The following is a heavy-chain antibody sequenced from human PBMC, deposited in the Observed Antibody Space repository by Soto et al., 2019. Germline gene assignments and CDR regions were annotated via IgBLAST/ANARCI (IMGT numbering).Heavy chain of an antibody. Sequence: EVQLVESGGGLVQPGESLKLSCVVSGFTFSSRWMSWVRQAPGRGLEWVASIKEDGSVEHYVDSVKGRFTISRDNAMASLWLEMNTLRAEDTALYYCASLLGGVTTYHHWGQGTMVTVSS. CDR2: IKEDGSVE. V-gene: IGHV3-7*01. CDR1: GFTFSSRW. CDR3: ASLLGGVTTYHH. D-gene: IGHD3-10*01. J-gene: IGHJ5*02.